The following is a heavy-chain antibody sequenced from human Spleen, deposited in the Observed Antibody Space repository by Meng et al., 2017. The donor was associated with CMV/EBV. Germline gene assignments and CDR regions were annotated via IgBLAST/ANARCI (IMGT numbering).Heavy chain of an antibody. CDR3: ATTKITTFGVVTFETASYNWFDP. J-gene: IGHJ5*02. D-gene: IGHD3-3*01. CDR1: GWSLSGYY. CDR2: IRHSGDIT. Sequence: SETLSLTCGLYGWSLSGYYWSWIRQTPGKGLEWIGEIRHSGDITNYNPSLKSRVTISIDTSKKQFSLKLSAVTAADTAVYYCATTKITTFGVVTFETASYNWFDPWGQGTLVTVSS. V-gene: IGHV4-34*01.